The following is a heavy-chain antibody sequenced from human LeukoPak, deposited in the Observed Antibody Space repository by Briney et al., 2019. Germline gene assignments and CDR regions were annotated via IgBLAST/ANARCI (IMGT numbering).Heavy chain of an antibody. CDR3: TTTAYSSAWRFDY. D-gene: IGHD6-19*01. CDR1: GGSITNYY. J-gene: IGHJ4*02. Sequence: PSETLSLTCSVSGGVSGGSITNYYCTWIRQPAGKGLEWIGRIYASGGAAYNPSLYSRVSMSVDTSKNQFSLKLNSVTAADTAVYYCTTTAYSSAWRFDYWGQGALVTVSS. V-gene: IGHV4-4*07. CDR2: IYASGGA.